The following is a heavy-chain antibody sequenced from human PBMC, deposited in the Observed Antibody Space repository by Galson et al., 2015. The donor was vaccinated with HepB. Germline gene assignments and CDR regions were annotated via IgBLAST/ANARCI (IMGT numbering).Heavy chain of an antibody. CDR2: IIPIFGTA. CDR1: GGTFSSYA. J-gene: IGHJ6*03. V-gene: IGHV1-69*13. D-gene: IGHD4-11*01. Sequence: SVKVSCKASGGTFSSYAISWVRQAPGQGLEWMGGIIPIFGTANYAQKFQGRVTITADESTSTAYMELSSLRSEDTAVYYCASPTSTEDYYYYMDVWGKGTTVTVSS. CDR3: ASPTSTEDYYYYMDV.